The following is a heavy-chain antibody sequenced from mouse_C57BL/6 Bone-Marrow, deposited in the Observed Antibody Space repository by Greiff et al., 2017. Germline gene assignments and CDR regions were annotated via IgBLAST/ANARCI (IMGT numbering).Heavy chain of an antibody. D-gene: IGHD2-2*01. CDR2: IDPEDGDT. Sequence: VQLKQSGAELVRPGASVKLSCTASGFNFKDYYMHWVKQRPEQGLEWIGRIDPEDGDTEYAPKFQGKATMTADTSSNTAYLQLSSLTSEDTAVYYCTWYGYGEAFDYGGQGTTLTVSS. J-gene: IGHJ2*01. CDR1: GFNFKDYY. CDR3: TWYGYGEAFDY. V-gene: IGHV14-1*01.